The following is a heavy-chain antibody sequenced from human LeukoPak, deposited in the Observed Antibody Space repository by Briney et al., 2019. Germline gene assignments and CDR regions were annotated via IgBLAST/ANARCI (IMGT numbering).Heavy chain of an antibody. CDR3: ASLWGSYRPNWFDP. Sequence: SVKVSCKASGYTFTGYYMHWVRQAPGQGLEWMGGIIPIFGTANYAQKFQGRVTITADESTSTAYMELSSLRSEDTAVYYCASLWGSYRPNWFDPWGQGTLVTVSS. D-gene: IGHD3-16*02. CDR1: GYTFTGYY. J-gene: IGHJ5*02. V-gene: IGHV1-69*13. CDR2: IIPIFGTA.